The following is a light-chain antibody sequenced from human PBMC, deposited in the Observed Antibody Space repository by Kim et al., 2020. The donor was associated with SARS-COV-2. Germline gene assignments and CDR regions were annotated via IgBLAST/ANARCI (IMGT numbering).Light chain of an antibody. J-gene: IGLJ1*01. Sequence: SYELTQPPSVSVAPGMTARIPCGGNNIGSKSVHWYQQKPGQAPVLVIYYDSDRPSGIPERFSGSNSGNTATLTISRVEAGDEADYYCQVWDSSSDHHVFGTGTKVTVL. CDR2: YDS. CDR1: NIGSKS. CDR3: QVWDSSSDHHV. V-gene: IGLV3-21*04.